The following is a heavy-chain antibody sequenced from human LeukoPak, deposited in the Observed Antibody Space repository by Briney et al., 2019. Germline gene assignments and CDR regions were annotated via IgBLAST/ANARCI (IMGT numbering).Heavy chain of an antibody. J-gene: IGHJ4*02. V-gene: IGHV3-21*01. CDR2: ISSSSSYI. D-gene: IGHD5-18*01. Sequence: GGSLRLSCAASGFTFSSCSMNWVRQAPGKGLEWVSSISSSSSYIYYADSVKGRFTISRDNAKNSLYLQMNSLRAEDTAVYYCARVSVDTAMVTPSGFDYWGQGTLVTVSS. CDR3: ARVSVDTAMVTPSGFDY. CDR1: GFTFSSCS.